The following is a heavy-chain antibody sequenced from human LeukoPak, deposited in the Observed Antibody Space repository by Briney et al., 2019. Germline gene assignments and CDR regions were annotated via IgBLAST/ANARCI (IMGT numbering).Heavy chain of an antibody. CDR1: GFTVSSNY. CDR2: IYSGGST. CDR3: AREEYDILTGYLNWFDP. Sequence: GGSLRLSCAASGFTVSSNYMSWVRQAPGKGLEWVSVIYSGGSTYYADSVKGRFTISRDNSKNTLYLQMNSLRAEDTAVYYCAREEYDILTGYLNWFDPWGQGTLVTVSS. D-gene: IGHD3-9*01. J-gene: IGHJ5*02. V-gene: IGHV3-53*01.